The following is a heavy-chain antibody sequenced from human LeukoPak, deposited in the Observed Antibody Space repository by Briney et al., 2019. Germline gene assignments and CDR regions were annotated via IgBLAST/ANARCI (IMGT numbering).Heavy chain of an antibody. CDR3: ARESSEVLRFLEWFRLRQNWFDP. V-gene: IGHV4-34*01. J-gene: IGHJ5*02. CDR2: INHSGST. D-gene: IGHD3-3*01. CDR1: GGSFSGYY. Sequence: PSETLSLTCAVYGGSFSGYYWSWIRQPPGKGLEWIGEINHSGSTNYNPSLKSRVTISVDTSKNQFSLKLSSVTAADTAVYYYARESSEVLRFLEWFRLRQNWFDPWGQGTLVTVSS.